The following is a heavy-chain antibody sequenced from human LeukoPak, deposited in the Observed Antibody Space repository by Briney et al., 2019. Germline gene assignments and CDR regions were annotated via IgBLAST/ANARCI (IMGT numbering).Heavy chain of an antibody. J-gene: IGHJ6*04. CDR2: IVTAGDT. Sequence: GGSLRLSCAASGFTFSRYDMHWVRQAEGKGLEWVSGIVTAGDTYYPGSVKGRFTISRDNAKNSLYLQMNSLRAEDTAVYYCAELGITMIGGVWGKGTTVTISS. CDR1: GFTFSRYD. V-gene: IGHV3-13*01. CDR3: AELGITMIGGV. D-gene: IGHD3-10*02.